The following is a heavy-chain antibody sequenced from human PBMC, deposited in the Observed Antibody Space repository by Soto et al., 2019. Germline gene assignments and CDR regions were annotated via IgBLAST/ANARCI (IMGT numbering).Heavy chain of an antibody. Sequence: EVQLLESGGGLVQPGGSLRLSCAASGFTFSSYAMSWVRQAPGKGLEWVSAISGSGGSTYYADSVRGRFTISRDNSKNTRYLQMNSLRAEDTAVYYCAKERNDPYSSSWYYWGQGTLVTVSS. CDR2: ISGSGGST. CDR1: GFTFSSYA. V-gene: IGHV3-23*01. J-gene: IGHJ4*02. CDR3: AKERNDPYSSSWYY. D-gene: IGHD6-13*01.